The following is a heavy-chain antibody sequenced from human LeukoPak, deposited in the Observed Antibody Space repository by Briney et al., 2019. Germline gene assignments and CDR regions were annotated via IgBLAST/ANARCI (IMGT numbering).Heavy chain of an antibody. CDR3: ARLQVTTGFDY. CDR2: IYYTGIA. V-gene: IGHV4-39*01. D-gene: IGHD2-21*02. Sequence: PSETLSLTCTVSDGSITRSSYYWGWIRQTPGEGLDWIGSIYYTGIAYYNPSLQGRVTMSVDTSKNQFSLKLNSVTVADTAVYYCARLQVTTGFDYWDQGIPVTVSS. CDR1: DGSITRSSYY. J-gene: IGHJ4*02.